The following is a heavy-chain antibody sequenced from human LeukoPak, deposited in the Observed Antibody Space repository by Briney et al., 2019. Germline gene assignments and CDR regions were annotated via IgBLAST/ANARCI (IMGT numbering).Heavy chain of an antibody. D-gene: IGHD3-10*01. CDR1: GFTFSSYS. CDR3: ARDGITMVRGALNWFDP. Sequence: PGGSLRLSCAASGFTFSSYSMNWVRQAPGKGLEWVSYISSSSSTIYYADSVKGRFTISRDNAKNSLYLQMNSLRAEDTAVYYCARDGITMVRGALNWFDPWGQGTLVTVSS. CDR2: ISSSSSTI. J-gene: IGHJ5*02. V-gene: IGHV3-48*01.